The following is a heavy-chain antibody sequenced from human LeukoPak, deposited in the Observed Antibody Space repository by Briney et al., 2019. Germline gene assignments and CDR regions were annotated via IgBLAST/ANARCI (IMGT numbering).Heavy chain of an antibody. J-gene: IGHJ6*02. D-gene: IGHD1-26*01. Sequence: GGPLRLSCAASGFTFSSYAMHWVRQAPGKGLEWVAVISYDGSNKYYADSVKGRFTISRDNSKNTLYLQMNSLRAEDTAVYYCARDGGSYYYYYGMDVWSQGTTVTVSS. CDR3: ARDGGSYYYYYGMDV. CDR1: GFTFSSYA. V-gene: IGHV3-30-3*01. CDR2: ISYDGSNK.